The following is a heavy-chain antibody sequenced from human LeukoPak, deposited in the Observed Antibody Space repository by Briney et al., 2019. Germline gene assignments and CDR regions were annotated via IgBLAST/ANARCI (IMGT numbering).Heavy chain of an antibody. CDR2: TKPDGSAE. Sequence: GGSLRLSCAASGFTFRNYWKGGVRQAPGKGLEGVANTKPDGSAEFYADSVRGRFTTSRDNANNFLYLQMIRLRAEDTAVYYCARDGGLKTNFDYWGQGTLVTVSS. D-gene: IGHD2-15*01. CDR1: GFTFRNYW. CDR3: ARDGGLKTNFDY. V-gene: IGHV3-7*01. J-gene: IGHJ4*02.